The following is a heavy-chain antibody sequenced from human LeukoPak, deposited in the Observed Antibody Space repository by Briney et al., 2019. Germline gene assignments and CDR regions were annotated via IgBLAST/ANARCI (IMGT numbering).Heavy chain of an antibody. CDR2: VSNSGSPM. Sequence: GSLRLSCATSGFIFSSYEMAWVRQAPGMGLEFVSYVSNSGSPMIYGDAVKGRFTISRDNSKDSVYLQMDSLRAEDTALYLCAGGPQYGGCYVHWGQGTLVTVSS. J-gene: IGHJ4*02. V-gene: IGHV3-48*03. CDR1: GFIFSSYE. CDR3: AGGPQYGGCYVH. D-gene: IGHD1-26*01.